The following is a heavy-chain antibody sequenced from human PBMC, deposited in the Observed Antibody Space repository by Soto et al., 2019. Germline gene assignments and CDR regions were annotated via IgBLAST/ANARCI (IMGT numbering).Heavy chain of an antibody. J-gene: IGHJ6*02. Sequence: ASVKVSCKASGYTFTSYGISWVRQAPGQGLEWMGWISAYNGHINYAQKLQGRVTMTRNTSISTAYMELSSLRSEDTAVYYCAREGVRGMDVWGQGTTVTVSS. CDR1: GYTFTSYG. CDR3: AREGVRGMDV. V-gene: IGHV1-18*01. CDR2: ISAYNGHI. D-gene: IGHD3-16*01.